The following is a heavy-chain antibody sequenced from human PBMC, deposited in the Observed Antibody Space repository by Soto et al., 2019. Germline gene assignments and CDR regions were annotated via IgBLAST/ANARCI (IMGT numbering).Heavy chain of an antibody. Sequence: QVQLQQWGAGLLKPSETLSLTCAVYGGSFSGYYWTWIRQPPGTGLEWIGEINHSGSTNYNPSLKSRVTITVDTSKNQFSLKLTSVTAADTAVYYCARDKITGLFDYWWQGTLVTVSS. CDR1: GGSFSGYY. CDR3: ARDKITGLFDY. CDR2: INHSGST. D-gene: IGHD2-8*02. V-gene: IGHV4-34*01. J-gene: IGHJ4*02.